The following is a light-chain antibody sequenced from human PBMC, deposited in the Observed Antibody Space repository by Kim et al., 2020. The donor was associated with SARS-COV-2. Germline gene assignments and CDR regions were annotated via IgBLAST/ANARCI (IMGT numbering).Light chain of an antibody. CDR2: GKD. CDR1: SLRKCY. V-gene: IGLV3-19*01. CDR3: NSRDSNDYVV. J-gene: IGLJ2*01. Sequence: VALGQTVRLTCQGDSLRKCYATWYQQKPGQAPKVVIYGKDNRPSGVPDRFSGSSSGNTAYLTITGTQAGDEADYYCNSRDSNDYVVFGGGTQLTVL.